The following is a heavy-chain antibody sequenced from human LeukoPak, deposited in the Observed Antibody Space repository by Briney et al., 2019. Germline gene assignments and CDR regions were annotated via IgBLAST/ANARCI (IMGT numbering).Heavy chain of an antibody. CDR1: GYTFTSYD. V-gene: IGHV1-8*01. D-gene: IGHD5-18*01. J-gene: IGHJ4*02. CDR2: MNPNSGNT. CDR3: ARGPQIQLWLQHFDY. Sequence: ASVKVSCKASGYTFTSYDINWVRQATGQGLEWMGWMNPNSGNTGYAQKFQGRVTMTRNTSISTAYMGLSSLRSEDTAVYYCARGPQIQLWLQHFDYWGQGTLVTVSS.